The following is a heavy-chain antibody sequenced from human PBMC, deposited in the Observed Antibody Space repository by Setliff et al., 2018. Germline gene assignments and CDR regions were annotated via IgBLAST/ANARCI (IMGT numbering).Heavy chain of an antibody. CDR2: IYTSGST. D-gene: IGHD6-6*01. CDR3: ARGRNIAARLLDS. J-gene: IGHJ4*02. V-gene: IGHV4-61*09. Sequence: SETLSLTCSVSGGSISSGSDYWTWIRQPAGKGLEWIGHIYTSGSTSYNPSLKSRATISIDTSKDQFSLKLTSMSAADTAVYFCARGRNIAARLLDSWGQGARVTVSS. CDR1: GGSISSGSDY.